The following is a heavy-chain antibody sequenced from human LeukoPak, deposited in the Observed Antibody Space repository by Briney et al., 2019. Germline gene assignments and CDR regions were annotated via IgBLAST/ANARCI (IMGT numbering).Heavy chain of an antibody. J-gene: IGHJ6*02. CDR2: ISSSSSYI. V-gene: IGHV3-21*01. Sequence: KPGGSLRLSCAASGFTFSSYSMNWVRQAPGKGLEWVSSISSSSSYIYYADSVKGRFTISRDNAKNSLYLQMNSLRAEDTAVYYCARSLGYCSSTSCSPWYYYYGMDVWGQGTTVTVSS. D-gene: IGHD2-2*01. CDR3: ARSLGYCSSTSCSPWYYYYGMDV. CDR1: GFTFSSYS.